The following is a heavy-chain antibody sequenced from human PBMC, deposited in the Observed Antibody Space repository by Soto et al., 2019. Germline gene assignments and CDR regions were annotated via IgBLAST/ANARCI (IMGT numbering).Heavy chain of an antibody. J-gene: IGHJ4*02. Sequence: SVKVSCKASGGTFSSYAISWVRQAPGQGLEWMGGIIPIFGTANYAQKFQGRVTITADKSTSTAYMELNSLRSEDTAVYYCARGRSDSSGYYPLFDYWGQGTLVTVSS. CDR1: GGTFSSYA. D-gene: IGHD3-22*01. CDR2: IIPIFGTA. V-gene: IGHV1-69*06. CDR3: ARGRSDSSGYYPLFDY.